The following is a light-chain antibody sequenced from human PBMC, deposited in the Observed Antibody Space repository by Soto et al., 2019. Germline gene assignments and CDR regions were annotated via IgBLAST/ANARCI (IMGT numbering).Light chain of an antibody. Sequence: DIQMTQSPSSVSASVGDRVTITCRASQVINNWLAWYQQKPGKAPNLLIYAASTLQSGVQSRFSGSGSGTDCTLTISSLQPADFATYYCQKANSFPFTFGPGTKVDIK. J-gene: IGKJ3*01. CDR2: AAS. CDR3: QKANSFPFT. CDR1: QVINNW. V-gene: IGKV1-12*02.